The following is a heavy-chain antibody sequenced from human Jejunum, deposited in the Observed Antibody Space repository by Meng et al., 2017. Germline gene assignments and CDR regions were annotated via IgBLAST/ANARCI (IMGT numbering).Heavy chain of an antibody. Sequence: GESLKISCAASEVSFRNYGMHWVRQAPGKGPEWVALMVNDGSSKYHADSVKGRFTISRDNSKNTLYLQMNSLKAEDTTVYYCATDVGDCSGGGACYSDYSESWGQGTLVTVSS. CDR3: ATDVGDCSGGGACYSDYSES. J-gene: IGHJ4*02. V-gene: IGHV3-33*08. CDR1: EVSFRNYG. CDR2: MVNDGSSK. D-gene: IGHD2-15*01.